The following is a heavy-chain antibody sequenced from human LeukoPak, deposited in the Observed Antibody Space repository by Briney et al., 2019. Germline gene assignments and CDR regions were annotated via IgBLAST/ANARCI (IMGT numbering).Heavy chain of an antibody. CDR2: IYYSGYT. V-gene: IGHV4-59*01. J-gene: IGHJ4*02. CDR3: ARVPLGLYVDH. Sequence: SETLSLTCTVSGGSISSYYWSWIRRPPGRGLEWIGYIYYSGYTNYNPSLKSRVTISVDTSKNQFSLKLSSVTAADTAVYYCARVPLGLYVDHWGQGTLVTVSS. CDR1: GGSISSYY.